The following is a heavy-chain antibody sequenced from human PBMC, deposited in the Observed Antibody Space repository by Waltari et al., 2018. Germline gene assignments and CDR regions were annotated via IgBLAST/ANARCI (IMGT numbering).Heavy chain of an antibody. V-gene: IGHV1-69*01. CDR2: IIPMYGTT. CDR1: GGTSRSYV. CDR3: ARVRKQWELLVTSSGYSAMDV. D-gene: IGHD1-26*01. J-gene: IGHJ6*02. Sequence: QVQLVQSGAEVKKPGSSVQVSCKASGGTSRSYVISWVRQAPGQGLEWMGGIIPMYGTTNYAQKFQGRVTITADEATSTFYMELSSLRVEDTATYYCARVRKQWELLVTSSGYSAMDVWGQGTTVTVSS.